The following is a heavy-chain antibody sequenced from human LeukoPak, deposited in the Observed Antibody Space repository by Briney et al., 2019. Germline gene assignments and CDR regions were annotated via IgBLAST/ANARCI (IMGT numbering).Heavy chain of an antibody. V-gene: IGHV3-9*01. Sequence: GGSLRLSCAASGFTFDDYAMHWVRQAPGKGLEWVSGISWNSGNIDYADSVKGRFTISRDNSKNTLYLQMNSLRAEDTAVYYCAKVSTVTSNFDYWGQGTLVTVSS. CDR2: ISWNSGNI. J-gene: IGHJ4*02. D-gene: IGHD4-17*01. CDR3: AKVSTVTSNFDY. CDR1: GFTFDDYA.